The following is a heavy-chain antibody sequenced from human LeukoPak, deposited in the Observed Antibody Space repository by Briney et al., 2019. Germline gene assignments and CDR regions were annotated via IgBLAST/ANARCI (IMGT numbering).Heavy chain of an antibody. V-gene: IGHV4-59*12. J-gene: IGHJ4*02. CDR3: ARETAVAGTFDY. Sequence: SETLSLTCTVSGGSISSYYWSWIRQPPGKGLEWIGYIYYSGSTNYNPSLKSRVTISVDTSKNQFSLKLSSVTAADTAVYYCARETAVAGTFDYWGQGTLVTVSS. CDR2: IYYSGST. D-gene: IGHD6-19*01. CDR1: GGSISSYY.